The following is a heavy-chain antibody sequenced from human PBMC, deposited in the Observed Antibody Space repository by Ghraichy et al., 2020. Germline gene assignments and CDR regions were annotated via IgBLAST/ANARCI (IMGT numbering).Heavy chain of an antibody. CDR3: AREGVGTTTEAFDI. CDR1: GFTFSSYS. Sequence: GESLNISCVASGFTFSSYSMNWVRQAPGKGLEWVSSIGSSSSSKYYADSVKGRFTISRDNAKNSLYLQMNSLRAEDTAVYYCAREGVGTTTEAFDIWGQGTMVTVSS. J-gene: IGHJ3*02. D-gene: IGHD1-26*01. V-gene: IGHV3-21*01. CDR2: IGSSSSSK.